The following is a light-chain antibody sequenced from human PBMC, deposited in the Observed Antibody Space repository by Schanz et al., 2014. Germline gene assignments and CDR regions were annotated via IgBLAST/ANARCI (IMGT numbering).Light chain of an antibody. V-gene: IGKV3D-15*01. CDR1: QSVSSY. CDR3: QQYNIWPPVT. CDR2: DTS. Sequence: PGERATLSCRASQSVSSYLAWYQHIPGQAPRLLIYDTSNRATGIPARFSGSGSGTEFTLTISSLQSEDFAVYYCQQYNIWPPVTFGQGTKVDIK. J-gene: IGKJ1*01.